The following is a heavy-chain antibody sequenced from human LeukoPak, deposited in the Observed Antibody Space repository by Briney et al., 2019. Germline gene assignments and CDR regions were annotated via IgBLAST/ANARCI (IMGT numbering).Heavy chain of an antibody. CDR2: TYYRSKWNN. D-gene: IGHD2-15*01. CDR3: ARGKYSGFDL. V-gene: IGHV6-1*01. Sequence: SQTLSLTCVISGDSVSTNSVAWNWIRQSPSRGLEWLGRTYYRSKWNNDYAVSVKSRITINPDTSKNQSSLQLNSVTPDDTALYYCARGKYSGFDLWGQGTMVTVSS. CDR1: GDSVSTNSVA. J-gene: IGHJ3*01.